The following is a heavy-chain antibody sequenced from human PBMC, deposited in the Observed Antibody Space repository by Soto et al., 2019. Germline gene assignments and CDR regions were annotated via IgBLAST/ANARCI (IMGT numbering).Heavy chain of an antibody. CDR3: ARSGGGSGWL. V-gene: IGHV4-61*01. CDR2: IRSSGST. CDR1: GDSVTSDNKY. D-gene: IGHD6-19*01. J-gene: IGHJ4*02. Sequence: SETLSLTCTVSGDSVTSDNKYWSWIRQPPGKALEWIAYIRSSGSTNYNPSLKSRVTISRDTSKNQFSLKMTSVTAEDTAVYYCARSGGGSGWLGGQGTLVTVSS.